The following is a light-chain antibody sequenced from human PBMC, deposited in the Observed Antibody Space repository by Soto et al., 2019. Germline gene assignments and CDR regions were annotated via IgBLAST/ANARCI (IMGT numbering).Light chain of an antibody. CDR3: QQTYNFPVT. Sequence: DIQLTQSPSYLSASVGDSVTITCRASHGISSWLAWYQQKPGKAPNLLIYTASTLQTGVPSRFSGSGSGTDFTLTISSLQTEDFATYYCQQTYNFPVTFGRGTKVDIK. CDR1: HGISSW. J-gene: IGKJ4*01. V-gene: IGKV1D-12*01. CDR2: TAS.